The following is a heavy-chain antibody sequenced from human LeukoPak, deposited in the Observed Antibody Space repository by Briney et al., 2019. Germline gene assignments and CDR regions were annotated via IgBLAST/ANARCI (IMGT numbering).Heavy chain of an antibody. CDR2: IKIDGSEE. CDR3: ATYDNWVAGDV. V-gene: IGHV3-7*01. Sequence: GGSLRLSCAASEFTFRDYWMSWGRQAPGKGPEWGANIKIDGSEEHYVDSVKGRFTVSRDNAKNSLFLQMNSLRVEDTAVYYCATYDNWVAGDVWGQGTTVSVSS. D-gene: IGHD1-20*01. CDR1: EFTFRDYW. J-gene: IGHJ6*02.